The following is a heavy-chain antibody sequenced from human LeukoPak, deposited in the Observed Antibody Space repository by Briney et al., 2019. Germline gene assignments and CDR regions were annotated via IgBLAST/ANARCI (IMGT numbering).Heavy chain of an antibody. J-gene: IGHJ4*02. V-gene: IGHV4-4*07. CDR3: ARVVGYYGSGSGAY. CDR1: GGSISSYY. CDR2: IYTSGST. D-gene: IGHD3-10*01. Sequence: SETLSLTCTVSGGSISSYYWSWIRQPAGKGLEWIGRIYTSGSTNYNPSLKSRVTISVDRSKNQFSLKLSSVTAADTAVYYCARVVGYYGSGSGAYWGQGTLVTVSS.